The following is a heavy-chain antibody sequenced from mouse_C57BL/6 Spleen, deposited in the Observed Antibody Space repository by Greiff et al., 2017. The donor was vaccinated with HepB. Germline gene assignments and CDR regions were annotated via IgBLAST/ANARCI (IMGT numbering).Heavy chain of an antibody. V-gene: IGHV1-64*01. Sequence: QVQLQQPGAELVKPGASVKLSCKASGYTFTSYWMHWVKQRPGQGLEWIGMIHPNSGSTNYNEKFKSKATLTVDKSSSTAYMQLSSLTSEDSAVYYCANYYDYDDYFDYWGQGTTLTVSS. J-gene: IGHJ2*01. CDR1: GYTFTSYW. CDR2: IHPNSGST. D-gene: IGHD2-4*01. CDR3: ANYYDYDDYFDY.